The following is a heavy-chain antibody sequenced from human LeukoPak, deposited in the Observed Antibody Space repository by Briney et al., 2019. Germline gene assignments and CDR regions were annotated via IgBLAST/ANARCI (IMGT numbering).Heavy chain of an antibody. CDR2: SSGSGGST. J-gene: IGHJ5*02. D-gene: IGHD4-17*01. V-gene: IGHV3-23*01. CDR1: GFTFSSYA. Sequence: GGSLRLSCAASGFTFSSYAMSWVRQAPGKGLEWVSASSGSGGSTYYADSVKGRFTISRDNSKNTLYLQRNSLRAEDTAVYYCAKGTDYATSYNWFDPWGQGTLVTVSS. CDR3: AKGTDYATSYNWFDP.